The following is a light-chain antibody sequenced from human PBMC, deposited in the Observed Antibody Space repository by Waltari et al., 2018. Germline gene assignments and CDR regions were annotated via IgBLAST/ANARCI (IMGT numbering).Light chain of an antibody. Sequence: QSALTQPAPVSGSPGQSVTIFCAGTRNEVGGYNSFSVYPEHPGQTPRVIIYDVRDRPSGVSDRFSGSKSGNTASLTISGLQAEDEADYYCSSQSSNDVVLFGGGTKLTVL. V-gene: IGLV2-14*01. CDR1: RNEVGGYNS. CDR3: SSQSSNDVVL. CDR2: DVR. J-gene: IGLJ2*01.